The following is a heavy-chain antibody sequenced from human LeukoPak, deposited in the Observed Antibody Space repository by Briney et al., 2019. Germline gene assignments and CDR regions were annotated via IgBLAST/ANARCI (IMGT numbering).Heavy chain of an antibody. CDR1: GYSFTSYW. CDR3: ARQVPGYCSSTSCLDAFDI. D-gene: IGHD2-2*01. Sequence: GESLQISCKGSGYSFTSYWIGWVRQMPGKGLEWMGIIYPGDSDTRYSPSFQGPVTISADKSISTAYLQWSSLKASDTAMYYCARQVPGYCSSTSCLDAFDIWGQGTMVTVSS. V-gene: IGHV5-51*01. CDR2: IYPGDSDT. J-gene: IGHJ3*02.